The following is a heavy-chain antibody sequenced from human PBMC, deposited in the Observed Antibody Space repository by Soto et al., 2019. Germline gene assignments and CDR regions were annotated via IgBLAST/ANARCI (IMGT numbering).Heavy chain of an antibody. CDR3: AHTRDPVVVVAATMEFDY. V-gene: IGHV2-5*02. J-gene: IGHJ4*02. CDR2: IYWDDDK. Sequence: SGPTLVKPTQTLTLTCTFSGFSLSTSGVGVGWIRQPPGKALEWLALIYWDDDKRYSPSLKSRLTITKDTSKNQVVLTMTNMDPVDTATYYCAHTRDPVVVVAATMEFDYWGQGTLVTVSS. D-gene: IGHD2-15*01. CDR1: GFSLSTSGVG.